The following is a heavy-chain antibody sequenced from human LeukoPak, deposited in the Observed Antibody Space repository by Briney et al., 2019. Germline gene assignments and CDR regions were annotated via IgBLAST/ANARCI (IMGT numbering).Heavy chain of an antibody. CDR1: GYSISSGYY. J-gene: IGHJ4*02. V-gene: IGHV4-38-2*02. D-gene: IGHD2-2*01. Sequence: PSETLSLTCTVSGYSISSGYYWGWIRQPPGKGLEWIGSIYHSGSTYYNPSLKSRVTMSVDTSKNQFSLKLSSVTAADTAVYYCARAIYCSSSTCSLGYFVNWGQGTLVTVSS. CDR3: ARAIYCSSSTCSLGYFVN. CDR2: IYHSGST.